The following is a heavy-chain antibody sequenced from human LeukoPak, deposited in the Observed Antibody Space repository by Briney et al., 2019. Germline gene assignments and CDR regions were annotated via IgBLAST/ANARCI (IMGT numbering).Heavy chain of an antibody. D-gene: IGHD6-6*01. Sequence: PGGSLRLSCAASGFTFSSYGMHWVRQAPGKGLEWVTVIWYDGSNKYYADSVKGRFTISRDNSKNTLYLQMNSLRAEDTAVYYCARDRQLAPFDYWGQGTLVTVSS. V-gene: IGHV3-33*01. J-gene: IGHJ4*02. CDR3: ARDRQLAPFDY. CDR2: IWYDGSNK. CDR1: GFTFSSYG.